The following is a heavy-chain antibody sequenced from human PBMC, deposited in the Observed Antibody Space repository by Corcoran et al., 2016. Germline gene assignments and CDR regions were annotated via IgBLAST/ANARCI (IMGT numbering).Heavy chain of an antibody. D-gene: IGHD3-22*01. V-gene: IGHV3-30*18. J-gene: IGHJ4*02. CDR2: ISYDGSNK. CDR1: GFTFSSYG. Sequence: QVQLVESGGGVVQPGRSLRLSCAASGFTFSSYGMHWVRQAPGKGLEWVAVISYDGSNKYYADSVKGRFTISRDNSKNTLYLQMNSLRAEDTAVYYCAKERDYYDSSGYLRRYYFDYWGQGTLVTVSS. CDR3: AKERDYYDSSGYLRRYYFDY.